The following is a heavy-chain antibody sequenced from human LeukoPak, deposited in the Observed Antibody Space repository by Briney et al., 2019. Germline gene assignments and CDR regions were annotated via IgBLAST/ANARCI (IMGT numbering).Heavy chain of an antibody. CDR3: TRGDRGYAESLY. J-gene: IGHJ4*02. CDR2: IKEDGNED. CDR1: GFSFREHW. V-gene: IGHV3-7*02. Sequence: GGSLRLSCTVSGFSFREHWMSWVRQAPGKGLEWVGNIKEDGNEDYYVDSVEGRFVIFRDNAKKSLYLQMHSLRAEDAAVCYCTRGDRGYAESLYWGRGTLVTVSS. D-gene: IGHD6-25*01.